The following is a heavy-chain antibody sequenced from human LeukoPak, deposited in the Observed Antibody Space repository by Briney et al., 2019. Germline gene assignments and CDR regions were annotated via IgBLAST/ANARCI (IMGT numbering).Heavy chain of an antibody. D-gene: IGHD3-16*01. CDR1: GYSFTTYW. V-gene: IGHV5-51*01. CDR2: VHPGDSST. J-gene: IGHJ4*02. Sequence: GESLKISCKGSGYSFTTYWIGWVRQMPGKGLEWLGLVHPGDSSTIYSPSFQGQVNVSADKSISTAYLQWTSLKASDTAIYYCVRHVTWAFDYWGQGALVAVSS. CDR3: VRHVTWAFDY.